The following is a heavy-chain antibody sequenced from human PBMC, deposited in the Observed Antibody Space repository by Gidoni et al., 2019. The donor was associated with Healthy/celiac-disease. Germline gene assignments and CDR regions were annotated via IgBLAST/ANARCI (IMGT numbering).Heavy chain of an antibody. CDR3: ARVREEMALFHAFDI. CDR1: GGTFSSYA. J-gene: IGHJ3*02. V-gene: IGHV1-69*06. CDR2: IIPILGTA. Sequence: QVQLVQSGAEVQKTGSSVTVSCKASGGTFSSYAISWVRQAPGQGLEWMVGIIPILGTANYAQKFQGRVTITADKSTSTAYMELSSLRSEDTAVYYCARVREEMALFHAFDIWGQGTRVTVSS.